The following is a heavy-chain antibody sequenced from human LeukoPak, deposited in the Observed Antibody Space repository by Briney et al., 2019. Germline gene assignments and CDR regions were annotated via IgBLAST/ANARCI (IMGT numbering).Heavy chain of an antibody. CDR3: ARGVPQWPARVDY. V-gene: IGHV4-34*01. D-gene: IGHD6-19*01. CDR1: GGSFSGYY. Sequence: SETLSLTCAVYGGSFSGYYWSWIRQPPGKGLEWIGEINHSGSTNYNPSLKSRVTISVDTSKNQFSLKLNSVTAADTAVYYCARGVPQWPARVDYWGQGTLVTVSS. CDR2: INHSGST. J-gene: IGHJ4*02.